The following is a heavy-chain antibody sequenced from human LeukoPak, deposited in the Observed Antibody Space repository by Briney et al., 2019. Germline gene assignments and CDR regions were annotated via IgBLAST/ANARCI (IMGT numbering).Heavy chain of an antibody. CDR2: IYHSGST. CDR1: GGSIIGHY. CDR3: ARHISGSVAFDI. V-gene: IGHV4-59*08. D-gene: IGHD1-20*01. J-gene: IGHJ3*02. Sequence: SETLSLTCSVSGGSIIGHYWSWIRQPPGKGLEWLGYIYHSGSTKYNPSLESRVTISVDTSKNQSSLKVSSVTAADTAMYHCARHISGSVAFDIWGQGTMVTVSS.